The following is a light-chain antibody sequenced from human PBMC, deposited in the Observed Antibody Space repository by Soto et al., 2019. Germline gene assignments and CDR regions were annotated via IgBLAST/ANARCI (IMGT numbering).Light chain of an antibody. V-gene: IGKV2-40*01. CDR1: QSLLDSDDGKTY. CDR3: MQRREFPWT. CDR2: TLS. Sequence: IVMTQTPLSLPVTPGEPASISCRSSQSLLDSDDGKTYLDWYLQRPGQSPRLLLYTLSYRASGVPERFSGGGSGTDFTRKISRVEAEDVGVYYCMQRREFPWTFGQGTKVDIK. J-gene: IGKJ1*01.